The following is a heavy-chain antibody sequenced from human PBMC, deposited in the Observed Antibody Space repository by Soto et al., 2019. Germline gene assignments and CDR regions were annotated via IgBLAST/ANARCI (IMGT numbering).Heavy chain of an antibody. CDR3: ARGLYSSSLSYFDC. CDR1: GFTFSNYN. Sequence: KSGGSLRLSCVASGFTFSNYNMNWVRQAPGKGLEWVASISGRTNYIYYADSVGGRFTVSRDNAKNSLSLQLDTLRVEDTAVYFCARGLYSSSLSYFDCWGQGVLVTVSS. D-gene: IGHD6-6*01. J-gene: IGHJ4*02. CDR2: ISGRTNYI. V-gene: IGHV3-21*01.